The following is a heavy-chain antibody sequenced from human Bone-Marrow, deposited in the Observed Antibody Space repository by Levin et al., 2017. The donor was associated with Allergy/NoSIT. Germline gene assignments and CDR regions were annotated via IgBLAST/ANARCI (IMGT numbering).Heavy chain of an antibody. Sequence: SQTLSLTCTVSGGSISSSSYYWGWIRQPPGKGLEWIGSIYYSGSTYYNPSLKSRVTISVDTSKNQFSLKLSSVTAADTAVYYCARQTVYSNYESWFDPWGQGTLVTVSS. CDR2: IYYSGST. CDR1: GGSISSSSYY. D-gene: IGHD4-11*01. CDR3: ARQTVYSNYESWFDP. J-gene: IGHJ5*02. V-gene: IGHV4-39*01.